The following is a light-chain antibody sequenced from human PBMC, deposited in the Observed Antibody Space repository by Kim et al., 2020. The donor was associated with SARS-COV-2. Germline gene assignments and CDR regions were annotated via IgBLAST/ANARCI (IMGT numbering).Light chain of an antibody. J-gene: IGLJ3*02. V-gene: IGLV1-47*01. CDR3: AAWDDSLSGLV. Sequence: GQRVTISCSGSSSNIGSNYVYWYQQLPGTAPKLLIYRNNQRPSGVPDRFSGSNSGTSASLAISGLRSEDEADYYCAAWDDSLSGLVFGGGTKLTVL. CDR2: RNN. CDR1: SSNIGSNY.